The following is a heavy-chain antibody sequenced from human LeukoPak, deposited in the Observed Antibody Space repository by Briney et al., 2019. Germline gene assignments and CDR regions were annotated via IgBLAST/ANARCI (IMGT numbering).Heavy chain of an antibody. D-gene: IGHD6-19*01. CDR1: GYTLTELS. V-gene: IGHV1-24*01. Sequence: ASVKVSCKVSGYTLTELSMHWVRQAPGKGLEWMGGFDPEDGETIYAQKFQGRVTMTEGTSTDTAYMELSSLRSEDTAVYYCATGSSGPYYFDYWGQGTLVTVSS. CDR3: ATGSSGPYYFDY. J-gene: IGHJ4*02. CDR2: FDPEDGET.